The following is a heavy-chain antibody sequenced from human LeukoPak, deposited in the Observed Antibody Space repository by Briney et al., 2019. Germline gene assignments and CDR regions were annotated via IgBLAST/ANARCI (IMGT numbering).Heavy chain of an antibody. CDR3: TRVRGVHEILFDY. CDR1: GFTFVDYA. V-gene: IGHV3-49*03. D-gene: IGHD3-10*01. Sequence: GGSLRFSCTASGFTFVDYAMSWFRQARGKGLEWVGFIRSKAYGGTSEYAASVKGRFTISRDDSKSIAYLQMNSLKTEDTAVYYCTRVRGVHEILFDYWGQGTLVTVSS. J-gene: IGHJ4*02. CDR2: IRSKAYGGTS.